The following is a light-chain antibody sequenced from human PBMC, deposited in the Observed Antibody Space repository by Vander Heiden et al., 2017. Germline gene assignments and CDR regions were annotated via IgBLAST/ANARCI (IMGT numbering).Light chain of an antibody. CDR3: QQYDSTRNT. V-gene: IGKV4-1*01. Sequence: DIVMTQSPDSLAVSLGERATINCKSSQSVLYSSNNKNYLAWYQQKPGQPPKLLIYWASTRESGVPDRFSGSGSGTDFTLTISSLQAEDVAVYYCQQYDSTRNTFGQGTKLEIK. J-gene: IGKJ2*01. CDR2: WAS. CDR1: QSVLYSSNNKNY.